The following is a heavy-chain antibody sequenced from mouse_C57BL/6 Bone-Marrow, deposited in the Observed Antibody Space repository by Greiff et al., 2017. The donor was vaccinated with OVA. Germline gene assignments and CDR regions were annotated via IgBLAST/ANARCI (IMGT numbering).Heavy chain of an antibody. V-gene: IGHV7-1*01. D-gene: IGHD1-1*01. J-gene: IGHJ4*01. CDR2: SRNKANDYTT. CDR3: ARDAIYYGSSYVDYAMDY. Sequence: EVQRVESGGGLVQSGRSLRLSCATSGFTFSDFYMEWVRQAPGKGLEWIAASRNKANDYTTEYSASVKGRFIVSRDTSQSILYLQMNALRAEDTAIYYCARDAIYYGSSYVDYAMDYWGQGTSVTVSS. CDR1: GFTFSDFY.